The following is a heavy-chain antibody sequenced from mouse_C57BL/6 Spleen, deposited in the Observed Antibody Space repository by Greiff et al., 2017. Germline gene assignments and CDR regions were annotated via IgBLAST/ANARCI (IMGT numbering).Heavy chain of an antibody. CDR2: IYPGSGST. J-gene: IGHJ1*03. CDR3: AREERDEYFAV. D-gene: IGHD3-3*01. CDR1: GYTFTSYW. V-gene: IGHV1-55*01. Sequence: QVQLQQPGAELVKPGASVKMSCKASGYTFTSYWITWVKQRPGQGLEWIGDIYPGSGSTNYDAKFKSKATLTLDTSSSTAYMQLSSLTSEDSAVYYGAREERDEYFAVWGTGPTVTVSS.